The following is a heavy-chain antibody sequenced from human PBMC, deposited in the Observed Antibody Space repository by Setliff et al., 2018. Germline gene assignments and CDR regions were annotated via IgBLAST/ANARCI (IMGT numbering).Heavy chain of an antibody. CDR2: ISYDGSNK. D-gene: IGHD5-12*01. CDR3: VREMRVKVDYPVAFDI. CDR1: GFTFSSYA. V-gene: IGHV3-30-3*01. J-gene: IGHJ3*02. Sequence: LSLSCAASGFTFSSYAMHWVRQAPGKGLEWVAVISYDGSNKYYADSVKGRFTISRDNSKNTLYLQMNSLRAEDTAVYYCVREMRVKVDYPVAFDIWGQGTMVTVSS.